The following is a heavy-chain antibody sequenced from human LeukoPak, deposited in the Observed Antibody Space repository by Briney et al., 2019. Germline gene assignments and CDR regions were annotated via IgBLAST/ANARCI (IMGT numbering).Heavy chain of an antibody. J-gene: IGHJ4*02. Sequence: SETLSLTCTVSGGSISSYYWSWIRQPAGKGLEWIGRIYTSGSTNYNPSLKSRVTMSVDTSKNQFSLKLSSVTAADTAVYYCARVLNCGGDCYWFDYWGQGTLVTVSS. CDR2: IYTSGST. D-gene: IGHD2-21*02. CDR3: ARVLNCGGDCYWFDY. V-gene: IGHV4-4*07. CDR1: GGSISSYY.